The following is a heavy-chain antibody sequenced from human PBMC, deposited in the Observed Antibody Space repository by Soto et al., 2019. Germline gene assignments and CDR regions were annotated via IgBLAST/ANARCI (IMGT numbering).Heavy chain of an antibody. Sequence: GGSLRLSCAASRFTFTSYWMSWVRQAPGKGLEWVANIKQDGSERYYVDSVKGRFTISRDNAKNSLYLQMNSLRAEDTAVYYCARDPSSGFFTPENYFDYWGQETLVTVSS. CDR1: RFTFTSYW. CDR2: IKQDGSER. D-gene: IGHD3-3*01. CDR3: ARDPSSGFFTPENYFDY. J-gene: IGHJ4*02. V-gene: IGHV3-7*03.